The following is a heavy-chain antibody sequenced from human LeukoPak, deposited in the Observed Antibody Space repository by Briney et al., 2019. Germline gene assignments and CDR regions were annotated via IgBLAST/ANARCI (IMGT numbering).Heavy chain of an antibody. CDR2: IYPGDSAT. CDR1: GYRFTNYW. V-gene: IGHV5-51*01. D-gene: IGHD1-1*01. Sequence: GEPLKISCKGSGYRFTNYWIGWVGQMHGNGLEWMGIIYPGDSATRYSPSFQDQVTISVDKSISTAHLQWSSLKASDTAMYYCARRTTGMKWFDYGGQGTLVTVSS. J-gene: IGHJ4*02. CDR3: ARRTTGMKWFDY.